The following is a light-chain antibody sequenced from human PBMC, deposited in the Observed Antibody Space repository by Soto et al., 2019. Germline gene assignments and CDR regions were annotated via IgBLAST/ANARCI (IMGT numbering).Light chain of an antibody. CDR2: GAS. CDR1: QSVSSSY. Sequence: EIVLTQSPGTLSLSPGERATLSCRASQSVSSSYLAWYQQKPGQAPRLLIYGASSRATGIPDRFSGSGSGTDFTLTISRLEPEDLAVYYCQQYGSSQTFGQGNKV. V-gene: IGKV3-20*01. CDR3: QQYGSSQT. J-gene: IGKJ1*01.